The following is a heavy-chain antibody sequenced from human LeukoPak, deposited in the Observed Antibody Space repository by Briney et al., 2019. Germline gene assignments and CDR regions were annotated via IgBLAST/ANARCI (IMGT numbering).Heavy chain of an antibody. D-gene: IGHD6-13*01. V-gene: IGHV1-18*01. J-gene: IGHJ4*02. Sequence: ASVKVSCKASGYTFTSYGISWVRQAPGQGLEWMGWISAYNGNTNYAQKLQGRVTMTTDTSTSTAYMELRSLRSDDTAVYYCATDIAAAGPNAFDYWGLGTLVTVSS. CDR3: ATDIAAAGPNAFDY. CDR1: GYTFTSYG. CDR2: ISAYNGNT.